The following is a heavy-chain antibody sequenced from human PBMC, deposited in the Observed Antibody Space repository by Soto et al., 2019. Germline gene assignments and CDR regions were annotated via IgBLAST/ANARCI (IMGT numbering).Heavy chain of an antibody. CDR3: AREYTAWPLAYGLDV. CDR1: VFTCSTYS. CDR2: ISSRSDI. J-gene: IGHJ6*02. V-gene: IGHV3-21*01. Sequence: GSLRLSCVGSVFTCSTYSINWVRQAPGKGLEWVSSISSRSDIYYADSVKGRFTISRDNAKNSVSLQMNSLRAEDTAVYYCAREYTAWPLAYGLDVWGQGTTVTVSS. D-gene: IGHD2-2*02.